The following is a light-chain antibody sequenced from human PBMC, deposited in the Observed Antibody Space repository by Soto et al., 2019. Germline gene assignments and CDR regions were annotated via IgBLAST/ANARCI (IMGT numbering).Light chain of an antibody. J-gene: IGKJ4*01. CDR3: QQYYEWVT. Sequence: EIVMTQSPATLSVSPGERATLSCRASQSVSNNLAWYQQKPGQAPRLLIYGASTRATGIPARFSGSGSGTEFTLIISRLQSEDFAVYYCQQYYEWVTFGGGTKVEIK. CDR1: QSVSNN. V-gene: IGKV3-15*01. CDR2: GAS.